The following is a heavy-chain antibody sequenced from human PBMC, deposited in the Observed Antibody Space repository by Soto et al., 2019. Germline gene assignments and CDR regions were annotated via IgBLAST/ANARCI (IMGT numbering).Heavy chain of an antibody. CDR2: IFSSGST. CDR1: GGSINTFY. CDR3: AREGSYSAYNFAHGIQLWSFDF. V-gene: IGHV4-4*07. D-gene: IGHD5-12*01. Sequence: SETLSLTCTVSGGSINTFYWSWVRQPAGKGLEWIGRIFSSGSTSFNPSLESRVAMSVDASKNHFSLNLSSVTAADMAVYYCAREGSYSAYNFAHGIQLWSFDFWGQGALVTVSS. J-gene: IGHJ4*02.